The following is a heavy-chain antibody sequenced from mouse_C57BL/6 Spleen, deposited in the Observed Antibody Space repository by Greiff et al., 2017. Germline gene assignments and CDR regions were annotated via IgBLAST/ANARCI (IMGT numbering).Heavy chain of an antibody. D-gene: IGHD2-1*01. CDR2: IYPRSGNT. Sequence: QVQLQQSGAELARPGASVKLSCKASGYTFTSYGISWVKQRTGQGLEWIGEIYPRSGNTYYNEKFKGKATLTADKSSSTAYMELRSLTSEDSAVYFCARSEDGKGAMDYWGQGTAVTVSS. CDR3: ARSEDGKGAMDY. J-gene: IGHJ4*01. V-gene: IGHV1-81*01. CDR1: GYTFTSYG.